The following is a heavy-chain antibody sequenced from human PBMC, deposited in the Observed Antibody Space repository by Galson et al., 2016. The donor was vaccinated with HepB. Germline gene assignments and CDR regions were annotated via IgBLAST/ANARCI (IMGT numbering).Heavy chain of an antibody. CDR2: TSSDGNKK. D-gene: IGHD3-10*01. CDR3: AKHTYYYGSGSYSGFDY. CDR1: GFSFNSYA. J-gene: IGHJ4*02. V-gene: IGHV3-30*18. Sequence: SLRLSCAASGFSFNSYAMHWVRQAPGKGLEWVAVTSSDGNKKYYADSVEGRFSISRDNSKNSLFLQMSSLRPEDTAVYYCAKHTYYYGSGSYSGFDYWGQGTLITVSS.